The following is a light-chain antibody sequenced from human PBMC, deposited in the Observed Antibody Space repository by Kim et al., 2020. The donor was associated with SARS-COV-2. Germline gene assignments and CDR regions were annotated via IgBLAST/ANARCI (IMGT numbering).Light chain of an antibody. Sequence: IQLTQSPSSLSASVGDRVTTTCRASQGISSALAWYQQKPGKAPKLLIYDASSLESGVPSRFSGSGSGTDFTLTISSLQPEDFATYYCQQFNSYPTFGGGTKVNIK. CDR3: QQFNSYPT. CDR2: DAS. J-gene: IGKJ4*01. CDR1: QGISSA. V-gene: IGKV1-13*02.